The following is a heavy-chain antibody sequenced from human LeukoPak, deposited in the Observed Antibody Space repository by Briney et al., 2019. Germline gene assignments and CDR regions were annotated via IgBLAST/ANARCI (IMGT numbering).Heavy chain of an antibody. CDR3: AKDWYYDSSGYYTPFDY. V-gene: IGHV3-23*01. CDR2: ISGSGGST. J-gene: IGHJ4*02. D-gene: IGHD3-22*01. CDR1: GFTFSSYA. Sequence: PGGSLRLSCAASGFTFSSYAMSWVRQAPGKGLEWVSAISGSGGSTYYADSVKGRFTISRDNSKNTLYLQMNSLRAEDTAVYYCAKDWYYDSSGYYTPFDYWGQGTLVTVS.